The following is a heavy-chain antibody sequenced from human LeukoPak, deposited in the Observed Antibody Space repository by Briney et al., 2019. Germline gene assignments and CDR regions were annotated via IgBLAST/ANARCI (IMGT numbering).Heavy chain of an antibody. CDR3: ARDGDGSSSWEGRGYYFYAMDV. CDR1: GGTFSSDA. CDR2: IIPILDIV. Sequence: ASVKVSCKASGGTFSSDAISWVRQAPGQGLEWMGKIIPILDIVNYAQKFQGRVTITADKSTSTAYMELSSLRPEDTAVYYCARDGDGSSSWEGRGYYFYAMDVWGQGTTVTVSS. V-gene: IGHV1-69*04. D-gene: IGHD6-13*01. J-gene: IGHJ6*02.